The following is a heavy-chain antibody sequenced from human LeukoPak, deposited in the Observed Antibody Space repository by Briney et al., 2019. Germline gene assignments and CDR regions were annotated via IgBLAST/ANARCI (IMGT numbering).Heavy chain of an antibody. CDR3: TRQGVYYSDSSAFYY. D-gene: IGHD3-22*01. CDR2: IYPGDSDT. CDR1: GSRFSNYW. Sequence: GASLQISCQGSGSRFSNYWIGWVRQMPGKGLELMGAIYPGDSDTRYSPSFQGQVTISADKSITTAYLHWSSLRASDTATYFCTRQGVYYSDSSAFYYWGQGTLVTVSS. V-gene: IGHV5-51*01. J-gene: IGHJ4*02.